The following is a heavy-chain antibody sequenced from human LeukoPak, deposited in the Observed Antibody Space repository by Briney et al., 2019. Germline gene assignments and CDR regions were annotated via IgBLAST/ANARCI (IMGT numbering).Heavy chain of an antibody. CDR1: GGSFSGYY. D-gene: IGHD2-8*02. CDR3: ARMRRTGGFDY. CDR2: IYYSGST. V-gene: IGHV4-34*01. J-gene: IGHJ4*02. Sequence: SETLSLTCAVYGGSFSGYYWSWIRQPPGKGLEWIGSIYYSGSTYYNPSLKSRVTISVDTSKNQFSLKLSSVTAADTAVYYCARMRRTGGFDYWGQGTLVTVSS.